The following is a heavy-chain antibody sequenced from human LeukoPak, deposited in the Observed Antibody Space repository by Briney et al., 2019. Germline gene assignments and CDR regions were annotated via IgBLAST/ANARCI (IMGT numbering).Heavy chain of an antibody. CDR2: INAGNGNT. CDR1: GYTFTSYA. Sequence: GASVKVSCKASGYTFTSYAMHWVRQAPGQRLEWMGWINAGNGNTKYSQKFQGRVTITRDTSASTAYMELSSLRSEDTAVYYCARDPSDLLWFGELFVWFDPWGQGTLFTVSS. D-gene: IGHD3-10*01. CDR3: ARDPSDLLWFGELFVWFDP. V-gene: IGHV1-3*01. J-gene: IGHJ5*02.